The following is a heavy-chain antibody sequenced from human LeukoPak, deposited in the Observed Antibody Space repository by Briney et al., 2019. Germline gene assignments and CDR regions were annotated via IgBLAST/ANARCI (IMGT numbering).Heavy chain of an antibody. Sequence: GASVKVSCKASGGTFSSYAISWVRQAPGQGLEWMGRIIPILGIANYAQKFQGRVTITAGKSTSTAYMELSSLRSEDTAVYYCARDNHIVVVTAMGGMDVWGQGTTVTVSS. V-gene: IGHV1-69*04. CDR3: ARDNHIVVVTAMGGMDV. CDR2: IIPILGIA. J-gene: IGHJ6*02. CDR1: GGTFSSYA. D-gene: IGHD2-21*02.